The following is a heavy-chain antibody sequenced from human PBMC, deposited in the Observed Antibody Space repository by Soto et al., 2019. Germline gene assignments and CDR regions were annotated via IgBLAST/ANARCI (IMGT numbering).Heavy chain of an antibody. Sequence: QVQLVQSGAEVKKPGASVKVSCKASGYTFTSYGISWVRQAPGQGLEWMGWISAYSGNTNYAQKLQGRVTMTTDTSTSKRYRERGSLRPDATAMYYCARATDTAMPQEYYDYYYCMDVWGRGTTVTVSS. J-gene: IGHJ6*02. CDR2: ISAYSGNT. CDR1: GYTFTSYG. D-gene: IGHD5-18*01. CDR3: ARATDTAMPQEYYDYYYCMDV. V-gene: IGHV1-18*04.